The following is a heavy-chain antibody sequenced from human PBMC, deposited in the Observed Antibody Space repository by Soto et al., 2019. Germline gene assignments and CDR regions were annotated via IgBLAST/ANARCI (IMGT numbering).Heavy chain of an antibody. CDR1: LDSVSIKSSA. V-gene: IGHV6-1*01. J-gene: IGHJ6*02. Sequence: SQTLVTCSISLDSVSIKSSAWNWIRQSRARGLEWLGRTYYRSKWYNDYAVSVKSRITINPDTSKNQFSLQLNSVTPEDTAVYYCARDSYRYQTRNYYYYGMDVWGQGTTVTVSS. CDR2: TYYRSKWYN. D-gene: IGHD2-2*01. CDR3: ARDSYRYQTRNYYYYGMDV.